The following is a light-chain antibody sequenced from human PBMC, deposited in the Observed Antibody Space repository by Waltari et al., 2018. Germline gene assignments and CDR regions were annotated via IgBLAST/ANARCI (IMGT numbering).Light chain of an antibody. J-gene: IGLJ2*01. CDR2: KTN. Sequence: QPVLTPPSSASGSPGQRPSIPCSGSGSNDGGNHAYWYQHSPGSAPKILLHKTNHRPSGGPDRFSGSKSGTSGSLSISGLRSEDEAEYYCASWDDDVSGVVFGGGTKLTVL. CDR3: ASWDDDVSGVV. V-gene: IGLV1-47*01. CDR1: GSNDGGNH.